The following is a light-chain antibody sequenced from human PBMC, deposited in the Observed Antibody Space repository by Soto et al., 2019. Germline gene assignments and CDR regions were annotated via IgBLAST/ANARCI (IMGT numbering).Light chain of an antibody. Sequence: PPPHRASQSVSNSLAWYQQKTGRAPRLIISGASSRATGIPDRFSGSGSETDFTLTISGFEPEDCALYYCQQYRAALHTSCQGACLEI. V-gene: IGKV3-20*01. CDR3: QQYRAALHT. CDR2: GAS. J-gene: IGKJ5*01. CDR1: QSVSNS.